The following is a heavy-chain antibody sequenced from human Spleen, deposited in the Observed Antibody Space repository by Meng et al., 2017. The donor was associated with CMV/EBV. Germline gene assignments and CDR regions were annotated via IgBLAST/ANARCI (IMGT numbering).Heavy chain of an antibody. J-gene: IGHJ5*02. CDR3: ARIYCSSSNCYPRGFNWFDP. Sequence: SGYYWGWIRQPPGKEMEWIGSVYHSGSAYYNPSFKSRVVVSVDTSRNQFSLSLTSVTTADTALYFCARIYCSSSNCYPRGFNWFDPWGQGTLVTVSS. V-gene: IGHV4-39*07. D-gene: IGHD2-2*01. CDR1: SGYY. CDR2: VYHSGSA.